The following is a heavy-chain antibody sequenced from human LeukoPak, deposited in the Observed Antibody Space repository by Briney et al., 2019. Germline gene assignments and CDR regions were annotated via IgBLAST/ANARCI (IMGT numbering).Heavy chain of an antibody. D-gene: IGHD2-15*01. CDR1: GFTVSSNY. CDR2: IYSGGST. V-gene: IGHV3-66*01. CDR3: ARDKVYCSGGSCYSAFDY. J-gene: IGHJ4*02. Sequence: PGGSLRLSCAASGFTVSSNYMSWVRQAPGKGLEWVSVIYSGGSTYYADSVKGRFTISRDNSKNTLYLQMNSLRAEDTAVYYCARDKVYCSGGSCYSAFDYWGQGTLVTVSS.